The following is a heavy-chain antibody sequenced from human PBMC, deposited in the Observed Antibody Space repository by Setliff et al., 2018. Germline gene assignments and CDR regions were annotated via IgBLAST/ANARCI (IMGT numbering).Heavy chain of an antibody. CDR2: IYHNGNT. CDR3: ARDRSAYSYGLDV. CDR1: GGSISPYF. Sequence: PSETLSLTCTVSGGSISPYFWSWIRQPPGKGLEWIGYIYHNGNTNFNPSLKSRATMSVDTSKNQFALNLTSVTAADTAVYYCARDRSAYSYGLDVWGQGTTVTVSS. V-gene: IGHV4-59*01. J-gene: IGHJ6*02.